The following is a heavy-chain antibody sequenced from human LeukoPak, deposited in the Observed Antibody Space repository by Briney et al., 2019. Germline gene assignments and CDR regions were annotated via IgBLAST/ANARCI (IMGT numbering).Heavy chain of an antibody. D-gene: IGHD3-10*01. Sequence: SVTDSCQVSVGTLRSYVINWLRPPRGQGLAWMGGIIHIFGTANYAQKFQGRVTITADESTSTAYMELSSLRSEETAVYCCARDWDGSGCYYWGQGTLVTVSS. CDR2: IIHIFGTA. J-gene: IGHJ4*02. CDR3: ARDWDGSGCYY. V-gene: IGHV1-69*01. CDR1: VGTLRSYV.